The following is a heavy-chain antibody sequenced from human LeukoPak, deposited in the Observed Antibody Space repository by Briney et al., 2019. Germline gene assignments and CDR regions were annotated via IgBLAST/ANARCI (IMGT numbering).Heavy chain of an antibody. J-gene: IGHJ4*02. CDR1: GLTFSTYS. V-gene: IGHV3-23*01. CDR2: INAGGDAT. CDR3: ADHFPYSSRGRCPYFDH. Sequence: SRGSLRLSCAASGLTFSTYSMSWVRQPPGKGLEWVCAINAGGDATFYPDSVKGPFTLSRNNPKNTLHLQIHSLRGENPAIYYCADHFPYSSRGRCPYFDHWGQGTLVTVSS. D-gene: IGHD2-15*01.